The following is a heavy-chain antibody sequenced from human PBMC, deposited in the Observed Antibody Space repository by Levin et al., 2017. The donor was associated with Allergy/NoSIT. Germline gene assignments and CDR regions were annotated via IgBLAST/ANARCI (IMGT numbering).Heavy chain of an antibody. CDR2: ISAYNGNT. CDR3: ARDNSKHFLYYYGSGSYYKLGFDI. Sequence: ASVKVSCKASGYTFTSYGISWVRQAPGQGLEWMGWISAYNGNTNYAQKLQGRVTMTTDTSTSTAYMELRSLRSDDTAVYYCARDNSKHFLYYYGSGSYYKLGFDIWGQGTMVTVSS. V-gene: IGHV1-18*01. D-gene: IGHD3-10*01. J-gene: IGHJ3*02. CDR1: GYTFTSYG.